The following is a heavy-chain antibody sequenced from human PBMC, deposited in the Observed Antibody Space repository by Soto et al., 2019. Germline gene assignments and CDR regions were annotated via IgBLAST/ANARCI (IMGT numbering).Heavy chain of an antibody. J-gene: IGHJ5*02. CDR3: ARARITGTTFLPPDP. CDR1: GGSFSSYY. CDR2: INHSGST. D-gene: IGHD1-7*01. Sequence: PSDTLYVTSAVYGGSFSSYYWSWIRQPPGKGLEWIGEINHSGSTNYNPSLKSRVTISVDTSKNQFSLKLSSVAAADTAVYYCARARITGTTFLPPDPWGQGTLVTVSS. V-gene: IGHV4-34*01.